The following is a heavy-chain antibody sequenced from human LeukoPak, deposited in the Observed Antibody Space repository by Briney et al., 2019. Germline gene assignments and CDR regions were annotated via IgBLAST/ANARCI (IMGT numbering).Heavy chain of an antibody. CDR2: IYTSGRT. J-gene: IGHJ5*02. Sequence: SEALSLTCTVAGGSVSSYYWSWIRQPAGKGLEWIGRIYTSGRTNYNPSLKSRFTMSVDTSKNQFSLKLSSVTAADTAVYYCARDLLKHDDYGDPPANWFDPWGQGTLVTVSS. CDR3: ARDLLKHDDYGDPPANWFDP. CDR1: GGSVSSYY. D-gene: IGHD4-17*01. V-gene: IGHV4-4*07.